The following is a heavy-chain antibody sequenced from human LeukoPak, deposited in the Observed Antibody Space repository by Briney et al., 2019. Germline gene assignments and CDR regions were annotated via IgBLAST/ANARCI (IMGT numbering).Heavy chain of an antibody. Sequence: SETLSLTCAVYGGSFSGYYWGWIRQPPGKGLEWIGSIYYSGSTYYNPSLKSRVTISVDTSKNQFSLKLSSVTAADTAVYYCAGHYDFWSGYYLAYWGQGTLVAVSS. CDR1: GGSFSGYY. CDR3: AGHYDFWSGYYLAY. V-gene: IGHV4-39*01. CDR2: IYYSGST. D-gene: IGHD3-3*01. J-gene: IGHJ4*02.